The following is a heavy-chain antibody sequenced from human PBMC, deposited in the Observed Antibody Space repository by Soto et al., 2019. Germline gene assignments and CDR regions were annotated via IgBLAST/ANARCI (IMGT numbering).Heavy chain of an antibody. Sequence: SETLSLTCTVSGGSISSYYWSWIRQPPGKGLEWIGYIYYSGSTNYNPSLKSRVTISVDTSKNQFSLKLSSVTAADTAVYYCARTYCSGGSCYDAFDIWGQGTMVTVSS. D-gene: IGHD2-15*01. V-gene: IGHV4-59*01. CDR2: IYYSGST. CDR3: ARTYCSGGSCYDAFDI. J-gene: IGHJ3*02. CDR1: GGSISSYY.